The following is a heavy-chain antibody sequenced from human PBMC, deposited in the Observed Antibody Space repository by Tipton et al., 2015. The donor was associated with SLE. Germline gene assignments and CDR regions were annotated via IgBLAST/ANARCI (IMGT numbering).Heavy chain of an antibody. CDR1: GFTFSSYS. D-gene: IGHD3-3*01. CDR3: ARGSYDFWSGYYYYYYYMDV. J-gene: IGHJ6*03. Sequence: SLRLSCAASGFTFSSYSMNWVRQAPGKGLEWVSYISSSSSTIYYAGSVKGRFTISRDNAKNSLYLQMNSLRAEDTAVYYCARGSYDFWSGYYYYYYYMDVWGKGTTVTISS. V-gene: IGHV3-48*01. CDR2: ISSSSSTI.